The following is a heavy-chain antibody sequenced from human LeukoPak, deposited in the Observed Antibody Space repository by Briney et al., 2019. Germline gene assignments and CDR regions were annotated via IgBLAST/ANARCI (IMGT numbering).Heavy chain of an antibody. Sequence: GGSLRLSCAASGFTFDDYAMHWVHQAPGKGLEWVAFIRYDGSNKYYADSVKGRFTISRDNSKNTLYLQMNSLRAEDTAVYYCARPTTVTTIAADAFDIWGQGTMVTVSS. CDR2: IRYDGSNK. J-gene: IGHJ3*02. D-gene: IGHD4-11*01. V-gene: IGHV3-30*02. CDR1: GFTFDDYA. CDR3: ARPTTVTTIAADAFDI.